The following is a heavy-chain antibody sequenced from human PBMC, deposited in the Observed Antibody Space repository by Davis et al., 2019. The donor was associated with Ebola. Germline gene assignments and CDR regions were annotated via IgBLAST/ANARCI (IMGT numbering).Heavy chain of an antibody. CDR1: GFTFSRYW. D-gene: IGHD3-3*01. J-gene: IGHJ4*02. CDR2: IKHDGSEK. Sequence: GGSLRLSCAGSGFTFSRYWMSWVRQAPGKGLEWVANIKHDGSEKYYLDSVKGRFTISRDNTKNSLSLQLNSLRPEDTAVYFCASFKIFGVVYDFWGQGTLVTVSS. CDR3: ASFKIFGVVYDF. V-gene: IGHV3-7*01.